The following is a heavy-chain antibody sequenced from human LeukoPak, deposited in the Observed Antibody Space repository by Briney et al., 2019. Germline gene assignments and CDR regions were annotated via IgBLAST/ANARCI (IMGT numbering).Heavy chain of an antibody. J-gene: IGHJ4*02. D-gene: IGHD3-16*02. CDR3: ARGHWGSYDFGWGSYRSDY. Sequence: GASVKVSCKASGYTFTSYDINWVRQATGQGLEWMGWMNPNSGNTGYAQKFQGRVTMTRNTSISTAYMELSSLRSEGTAVYYCARGHWGSYDFGWGSYRSDYWGQGTLVTVSS. CDR2: MNPNSGNT. V-gene: IGHV1-8*01. CDR1: GYTFTSYD.